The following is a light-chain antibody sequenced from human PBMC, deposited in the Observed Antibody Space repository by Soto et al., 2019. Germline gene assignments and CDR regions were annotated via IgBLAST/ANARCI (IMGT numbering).Light chain of an antibody. CDR2: EVS. CDR1: SSDVGGYNY. CDR3: SSYTRSGSHYV. Sequence: QSALAQPASVAGSPGQAITISCTGSSSDVGGYNYVSWHQQHPGKAPKLMIYEVSLRPSGVSNRFSGSKSANTASLTISGLQADDEAYYYCSSYTRSGSHYVFGTGTKLTVL. J-gene: IGLJ1*01. V-gene: IGLV2-14*01.